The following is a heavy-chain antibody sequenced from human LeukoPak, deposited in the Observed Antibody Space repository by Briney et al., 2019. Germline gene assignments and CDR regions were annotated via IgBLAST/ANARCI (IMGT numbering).Heavy chain of an antibody. Sequence: GASVKVSCKASGFTFTSSAMQWGRQARGQRLEWIGWIVVGSGNTNYAQKFQERVTITRDMSTSTAYMELSSLRSEDTAVYYCARDWGHSDAFDIWGQGTMVTVSS. D-gene: IGHD3-16*01. CDR1: GFTFTSSA. CDR3: ARDWGHSDAFDI. V-gene: IGHV1-58*02. J-gene: IGHJ3*02. CDR2: IVVGSGNT.